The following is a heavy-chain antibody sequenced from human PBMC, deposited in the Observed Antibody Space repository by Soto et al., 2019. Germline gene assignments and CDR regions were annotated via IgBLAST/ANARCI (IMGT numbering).Heavy chain of an antibody. J-gene: IGHJ4*02. CDR2: INHSGST. D-gene: IGHD3-16*02. CDR3: ARAPRTNYIWVSYRPSGPNDIYS. CDR1: GGSFSGYY. V-gene: IGHV4-34*01. Sequence: NPSETLSLTCAVYGGSFSGYYWSWIRQPPGKGLEWIGEINHSGSTNYNPSLKSRVTISVDASKNQFSLKLSSVTAADTAVYYCARAPRTNYIWVSYRPSGPNDIYSWGQGTLVTVSS.